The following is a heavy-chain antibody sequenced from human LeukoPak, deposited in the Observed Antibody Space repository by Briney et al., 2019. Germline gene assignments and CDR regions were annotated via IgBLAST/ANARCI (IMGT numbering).Heavy chain of an antibody. CDR1: GFTFSSYA. CDR3: AKPPAYYSSSWYYFEY. V-gene: IGHV3-23*01. D-gene: IGHD6-13*01. Sequence: PGGSLRLSCAASGFTFSSYAMSWVRQAPGKGLEWVSGTSGSGGSTYYADSVKGRFTISRDNSKNTLYLQMNSLRAEDTAVYYCAKPPAYYSSSWYYFEYWGQGTLVTVSS. CDR2: TSGSGGST. J-gene: IGHJ4*02.